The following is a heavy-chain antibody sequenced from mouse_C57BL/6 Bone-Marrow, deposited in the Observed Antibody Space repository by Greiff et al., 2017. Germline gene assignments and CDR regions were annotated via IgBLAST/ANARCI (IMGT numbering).Heavy chain of an antibody. CDR3: AKLLGDAMDY. Sequence: DVKLVESGGGLVKPGGSLKLSCAASGFTFSDYGMHWVRQAPEKGLEWVAYISSGSSTIYYADTVKGRFTISRDNAKNTLFLQMTSLRAEETAMYYCAKLLGDAMDYWGQGTSVTVSS. V-gene: IGHV5-17*01. CDR2: ISSGSSTI. D-gene: IGHD1-1*01. CDR1: GFTFSDYG. J-gene: IGHJ4*01.